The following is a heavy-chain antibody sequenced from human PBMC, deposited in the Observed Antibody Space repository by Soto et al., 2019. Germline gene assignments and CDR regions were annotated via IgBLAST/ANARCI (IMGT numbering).Heavy chain of an antibody. V-gene: IGHV4-59*01. CDR2: IYYSGST. Sequence: PSETQSLTCTVSGGSIRIYDWSWIRQPPGKGLEWIGYIYYSGSTNYNPSLKSRVTISVDTSKNQFSLKLSSVTAADTAVYYCARDTVRGGFDYWGQGTLVTVSS. D-gene: IGHD3-10*01. J-gene: IGHJ4*02. CDR3: ARDTVRGGFDY. CDR1: GGSIRIYD.